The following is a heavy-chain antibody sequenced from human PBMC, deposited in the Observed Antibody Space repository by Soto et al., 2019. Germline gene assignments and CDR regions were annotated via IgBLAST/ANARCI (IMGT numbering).Heavy chain of an antibody. Sequence: ASVKVSCTASWYTLTSYGISWVRQAPGQGLEWMGSISAYNGNTNYAQRLQGRVTMTTDTSTSAAYMELRSLRSDDTAVYHCARVPPPYSSSSHYWRQGTLVTVSS. J-gene: IGHJ4*02. CDR2: ISAYNGNT. V-gene: IGHV1-18*01. CDR1: WYTLTSYG. D-gene: IGHD6-6*01. CDR3: ARVPPPYSSSSHY.